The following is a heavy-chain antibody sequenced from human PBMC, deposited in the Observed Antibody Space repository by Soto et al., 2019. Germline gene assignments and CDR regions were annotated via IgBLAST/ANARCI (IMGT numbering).Heavy chain of an antibody. CDR1: GFTFSSYA. CDR2: ISSNGGST. CDR3: AKDGRPSNYYDSSGYYKYYYYYGMDV. Sequence: GGSLRLSCSASGFTFSSYAMHWVRQAPGKGLEYVSAISSNGGSTYYADSVKGRFTISRDNSKNTLYLQMNSLRAEDTAVYYCAKDGRPSNYYDSSGYYKYYYYYGMDVWGQGTTVTVSS. J-gene: IGHJ6*02. V-gene: IGHV3-64*04. D-gene: IGHD3-22*01.